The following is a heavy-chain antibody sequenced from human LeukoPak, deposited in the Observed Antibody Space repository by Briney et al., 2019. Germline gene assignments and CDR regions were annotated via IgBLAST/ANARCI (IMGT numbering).Heavy chain of an antibody. V-gene: IGHV3-30-3*01. CDR2: ISYDGSNK. Sequence: PGGSLRLSCAASGFTFSSYAMHWVRQAPGKGLEWVAVISYDGSNKYYADSVKGRFTISRDNSKNTLYLQMNSLRAEDTAVYYCARGSSVGGPGAYWGQGTLVTVSS. J-gene: IGHJ4*02. CDR1: GFTFSSYA. CDR3: ARGSSVGGPGAY. D-gene: IGHD6-6*01.